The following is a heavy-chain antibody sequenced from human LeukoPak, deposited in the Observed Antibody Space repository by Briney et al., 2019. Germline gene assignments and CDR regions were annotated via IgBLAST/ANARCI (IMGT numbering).Heavy chain of an antibody. D-gene: IGHD6-13*01. V-gene: IGHV4-34*01. CDR2: LNHVGRT. CDR3: ARRSSSWYTRGYFDY. J-gene: IGHJ4*02. Sequence: SETLSLTCRVYGESFSDYYCAWIRQPPGKGLEWIGELNHVGRTTYNPALKSRVTISVDTSKNQFSLKLSSVTAADTAVYYCARRSSSWYTRGYFDYWGQGTLVTVSS. CDR1: GESFSDYY.